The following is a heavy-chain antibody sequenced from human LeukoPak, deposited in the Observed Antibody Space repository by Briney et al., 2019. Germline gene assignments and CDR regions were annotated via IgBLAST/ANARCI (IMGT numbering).Heavy chain of an antibody. CDR2: ISSSSNYI. J-gene: IGHJ6*03. Sequence: GGSLRLSCAASGFTFSSSSMNWVRQAPGKGLEWVASISSSSNYIYYADSMKGRFTISRDNAKNSLYLQMNSLRAEDTAVYYCARASYYYGSGSYYNYYYYYYMDVWGKGTTVTISS. CDR1: GFTFSSSS. V-gene: IGHV3-21*01. D-gene: IGHD3-10*01. CDR3: ARASYYYGSGSYYNYYYYYYMDV.